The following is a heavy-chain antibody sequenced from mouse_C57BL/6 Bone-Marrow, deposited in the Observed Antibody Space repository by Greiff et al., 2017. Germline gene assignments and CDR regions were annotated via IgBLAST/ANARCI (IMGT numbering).Heavy chain of an antibody. CDR3: ARGSSYVYWYFDV. Sequence: EVQRVESGPELVKPGASVKMSCKASGYTFTDYNMHWVKQSHGKSLEWIGYINPNNGGTSYNQKFKGKATWTVNKSSSTAYMELRSLTSDDSAVYYCARGSSYVYWYFDVWGTGTTVTVSS. CDR1: GYTFTDYN. V-gene: IGHV1-22*01. D-gene: IGHD1-1*01. J-gene: IGHJ1*03. CDR2: INPNNGGT.